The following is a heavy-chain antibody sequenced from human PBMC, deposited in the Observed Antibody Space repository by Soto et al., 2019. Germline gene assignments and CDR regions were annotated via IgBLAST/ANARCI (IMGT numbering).Heavy chain of an antibody. CDR3: ARGRGYSGDDHYYYFDMDV. CDR2: SIPIFGTA. J-gene: IGHJ6*02. Sequence: ALVKVSCKXSGGTFNNYPITWVRQAPGEGLEWMGGSIPIFGTANYAQKFQGRVTISVDESTSTAYMELSSLRSEDTAVYYCARGRGYSGDDHYYYFDMDVWGQGTTVTVSS. V-gene: IGHV1-69*13. D-gene: IGHD5-12*01. CDR1: GGTFNNYP.